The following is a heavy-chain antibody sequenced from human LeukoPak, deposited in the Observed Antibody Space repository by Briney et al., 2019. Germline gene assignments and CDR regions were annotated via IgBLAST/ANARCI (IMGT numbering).Heavy chain of an antibody. V-gene: IGHV1-2*02. D-gene: IGHD6-19*01. J-gene: IGHJ5*02. CDR2: INPNSGGT. Sequence: ASVKVSCKASGYTFTGYYMHWVRQAPGQGLEWMGWINPNSGGTNYAQKFQGRVTMTRDTSISTAYMELSRLRSDDTAVYYCARGSSGWAGDWFDHWGQGTLVTVSS. CDR3: ARGSSGWAGDWFDH. CDR1: GYTFTGYY.